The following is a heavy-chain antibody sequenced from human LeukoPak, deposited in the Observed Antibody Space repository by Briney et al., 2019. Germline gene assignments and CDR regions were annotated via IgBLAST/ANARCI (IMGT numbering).Heavy chain of an antibody. J-gene: IGHJ5*02. CDR1: GAPFNAYY. D-gene: IGHD1-1*01. V-gene: IGHV4-34*01. CDR2: INQRGRT. Sequence: SETLSLTCAVLGAPFNAYYWGWIRPPPGKGLGWGGEINQRGRTNYTPSLKERVTLSIHTSKNQFSLQLNSVTAADTAIYYCARHVGTRRPPAATKRTWVDHWGQGTLVTVSS. CDR3: ARHVGTRRPPAATKRTWVDH.